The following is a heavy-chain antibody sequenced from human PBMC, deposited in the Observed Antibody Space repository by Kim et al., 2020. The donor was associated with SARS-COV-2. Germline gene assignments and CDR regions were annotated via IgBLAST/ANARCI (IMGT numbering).Heavy chain of an antibody. D-gene: IGHD4-17*01. J-gene: IGHJ4*02. Sequence: ADSVKGRFTISRDNSKNTLYLQMNSLRAEDTAVYYCARGPDTVPLYYFDYWGQGTLVTVSS. V-gene: IGHV3-30*01. CDR3: ARGPDTVPLYYFDY.